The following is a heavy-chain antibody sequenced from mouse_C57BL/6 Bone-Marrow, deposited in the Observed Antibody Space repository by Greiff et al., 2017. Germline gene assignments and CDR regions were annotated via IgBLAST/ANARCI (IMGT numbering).Heavy chain of an antibody. CDR1: GFTFSDYG. Sequence: EVQRVESGGGLVKPGGSLKLSCAASGFTFSDYGMHWVRQAPEKGLEWVAYISSGSSTIYYADTVKGRFTISRDNAKNTLVLQMTSLRSEDTAMYYCARGTGSPFAYWGQGTLVTVSA. CDR3: ARGTGSPFAY. J-gene: IGHJ3*01. D-gene: IGHD4-1*01. CDR2: ISSGSSTI. V-gene: IGHV5-17*01.